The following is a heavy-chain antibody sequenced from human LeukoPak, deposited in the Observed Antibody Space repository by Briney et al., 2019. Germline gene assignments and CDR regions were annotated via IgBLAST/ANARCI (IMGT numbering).Heavy chain of an antibody. V-gene: IGHV3-7*01. D-gene: IGHD2-8*01. Sequence: PGGSLRLSCAASGFTFSSYSMNWVRQAPGKGLEWVASINQGGSRLHYLDSVTGRFIISRDDAQNSLFLQMTRLRVDDTAVYYCARLKDDVTKLDYWGQGTLVSVSS. CDR1: GFTFSSYS. J-gene: IGHJ4*02. CDR2: INQGGSRL. CDR3: ARLKDDVTKLDY.